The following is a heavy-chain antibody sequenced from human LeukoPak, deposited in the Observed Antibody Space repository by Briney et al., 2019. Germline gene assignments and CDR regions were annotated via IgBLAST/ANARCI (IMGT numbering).Heavy chain of an antibody. J-gene: IGHJ3*02. CDR1: GGSISSYY. Sequence: ASETLSLTCTVSGGSISSYYWSWIRQPAGKGLEWIGRIYTSGSTNYNPSLKSRVTISVDTSKNQFSLKLSSVTAADTAVYYCARHSSVQWLVRPDAFDIWGQGTMVTVSS. CDR3: ARHSSVQWLVRPDAFDI. V-gene: IGHV4-4*07. D-gene: IGHD6-19*01. CDR2: IYTSGST.